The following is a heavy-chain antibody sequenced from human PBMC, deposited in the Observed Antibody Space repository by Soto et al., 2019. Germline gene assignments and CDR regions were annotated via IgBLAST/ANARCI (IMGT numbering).Heavy chain of an antibody. D-gene: IGHD2-2*01. CDR1: GFTFSSYA. Sequence: GGSLRLSCAASGFTFSSYAMSWVRQAPGKGLKWVSAISGSGGSTYYADSVKGRFTISRDNSKNTLYLQMNSLRAEDTAVYYCAKDQEDIVVVPAAMGRVAFDIWGQGAMVTVSS. J-gene: IGHJ3*02. V-gene: IGHV3-23*01. CDR2: ISGSGGST. CDR3: AKDQEDIVVVPAAMGRVAFDI.